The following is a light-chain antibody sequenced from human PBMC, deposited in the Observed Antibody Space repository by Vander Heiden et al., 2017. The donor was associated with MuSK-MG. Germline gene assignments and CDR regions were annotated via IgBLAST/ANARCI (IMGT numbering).Light chain of an antibody. V-gene: IGKV1-39*01. Sequence: DIQMTQSPSSLSASVGDRVTITCRASQSISSYLNWYQQKPGKAPKLLIYAASSLQSGVPSRFSGSGSGTDFTLTISSLQPEDFATYYCQQIDSTPRFTFGHGTKVDIK. J-gene: IGKJ3*01. CDR2: AAS. CDR3: QQIDSTPRFT. CDR1: QSISSY.